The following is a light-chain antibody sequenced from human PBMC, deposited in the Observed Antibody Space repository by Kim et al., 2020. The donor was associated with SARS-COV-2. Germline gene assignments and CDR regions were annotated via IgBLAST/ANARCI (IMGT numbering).Light chain of an antibody. Sequence: AAVGDRVTITCRASQSISNYLNWYQLKPGKAPKLLIYAASSLQSGVPSRFSGSGSGTDFTLTISSLQPEDFATYYCQQSYRTPPTFGQGTKVEIK. V-gene: IGKV1-39*01. J-gene: IGKJ1*01. CDR2: AAS. CDR3: QQSYRTPPT. CDR1: QSISNY.